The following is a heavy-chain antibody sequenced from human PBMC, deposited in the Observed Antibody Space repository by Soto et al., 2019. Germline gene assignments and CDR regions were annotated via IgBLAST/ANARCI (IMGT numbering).Heavy chain of an antibody. CDR1: GGSFSGYY. V-gene: IGHV4-34*01. CDR2: INHSGST. CDR3: ARGVIVVVVAATNYYYYGMDV. Sequence: PSETLSLTCAVYGGSFSGYYWSWIRQPPGKGLEWIGEINHSGSTNYNPSLKSRVTISVDTSKNQFSLKLSSVTAADTAVYYCARGVIVVVVAATNYYYYGMDVWGQGTTVT. J-gene: IGHJ6*02. D-gene: IGHD2-15*01.